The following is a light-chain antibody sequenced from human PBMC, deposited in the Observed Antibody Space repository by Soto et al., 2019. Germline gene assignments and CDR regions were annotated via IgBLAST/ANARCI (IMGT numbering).Light chain of an antibody. J-gene: IGKJ5*01. CDR1: QSVSSK. CDR2: DTS. Sequence: MLMTQTPATLYVSPGERVTLSFRASQSVSSKLAWYQQKPGQAPRLLIYDTSTRATGIPARFSGSGSGTEFTLTISSLQSEDFAVYYCQQYSNGPPITFGQGTRLEIK. V-gene: IGKV3-15*01. CDR3: QQYSNGPPIT.